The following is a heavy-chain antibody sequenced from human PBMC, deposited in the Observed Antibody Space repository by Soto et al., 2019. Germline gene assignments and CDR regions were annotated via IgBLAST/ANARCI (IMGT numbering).Heavy chain of an antibody. V-gene: IGHV1-3*04. CDR1: GYSFIPYP. Sequence: ASVKVSCKASGYSFIPYPIHWVRQAPGQGLEWMGWINIGNGNTQYSQNFQSRVTITVDTSATTIYMELSSLRSEDTAVYYCAREPLCGGKCYDNYFAPWGQGTQVTVSS. CDR3: AREPLCGGKCYDNYFAP. CDR2: INIGNGNT. J-gene: IGHJ5*02. D-gene: IGHD2-15*01.